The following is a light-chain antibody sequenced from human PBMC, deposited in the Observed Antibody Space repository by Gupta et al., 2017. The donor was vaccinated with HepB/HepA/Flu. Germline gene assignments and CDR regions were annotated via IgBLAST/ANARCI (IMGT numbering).Light chain of an antibody. J-gene: IGKJ4*01. Sequence: DSQTTKSPSSLSASVGDRVTITCQASQDISNYLNWYQQKPGKAPKLLIYDASNLETGVPSRFSGSGSGTDFTFTISSLQPEDIATYYCQQYDNLLETFGGGTKVEIK. CDR1: QDISNY. CDR3: QQYDNLLET. V-gene: IGKV1-33*01. CDR2: DAS.